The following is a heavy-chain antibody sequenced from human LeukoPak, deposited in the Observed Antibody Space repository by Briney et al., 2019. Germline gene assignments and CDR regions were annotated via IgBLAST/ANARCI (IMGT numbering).Heavy chain of an antibody. CDR1: GFTFSSYG. CDR3: ATDGAGFDT. V-gene: IGHV3-48*01. Sequence: GRSLRLSCAASGFTFSSYGVHWVRQAPGKGLEWLSYINIGGTNTHYADSVKGRFTISRDNAKKSLYLEMNNLRAEDTAVYYCATDGAGFDTWGQGVLVTVSS. CDR2: INIGGTNT. J-gene: IGHJ5*02.